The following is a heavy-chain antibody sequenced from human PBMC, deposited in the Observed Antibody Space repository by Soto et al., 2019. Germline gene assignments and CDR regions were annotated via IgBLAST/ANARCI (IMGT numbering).Heavy chain of an antibody. CDR2: INHSGST. V-gene: IGHV4-34*01. Sequence: XATLSLPGAVCGGSFSGYYGSWIRQPPGKGLEWIGEINHSGSTNYNPSLKSRVTISVDTSKNRFSLKLSSVTAADTAVYYCARRQRPYYYGSGTYYAPYGMDVWAQGTTVTVS. J-gene: IGHJ6*02. D-gene: IGHD3-10*01. CDR1: GGSFSGYY. CDR3: ARRQRPYYYGSGTYYAPYGMDV.